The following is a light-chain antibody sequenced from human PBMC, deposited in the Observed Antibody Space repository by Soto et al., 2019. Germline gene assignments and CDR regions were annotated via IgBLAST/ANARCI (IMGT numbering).Light chain of an antibody. CDR2: RNN. J-gene: IGLJ2*01. V-gene: IGLV1-47*01. CDR3: AAWDDSLSGVV. CDR1: SSNIGSNY. Sequence: QSVLTQPPSASGTPGQRVTISCSGSSSNIGSNYVFWYQHLPGTAPKLLMYRNNQRPSGVPDRFSGSKSGTSASLAISGFRSEDETDYYCAAWDDSLSGVVFGGGTQLTVL.